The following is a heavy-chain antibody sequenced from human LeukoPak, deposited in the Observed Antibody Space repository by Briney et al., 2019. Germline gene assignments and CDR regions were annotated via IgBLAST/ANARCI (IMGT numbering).Heavy chain of an antibody. CDR2: ISPSGVTT. V-gene: IGHV3-23*01. CDR1: EFTFSNYA. Sequence: GETLRLSCAASEFTFSNYAMTWVRQAPGKGLEWVSGISPSGVTTYYADSVQGRFTISRDNSKNTLYLQMNSLRVEDTAVYYCTKLAKYFYGSETYYFFEHWGQGTPVTASP. CDR3: TKLAKYFYGSETYYFFEH. J-gene: IGHJ4*02. D-gene: IGHD3-10*01.